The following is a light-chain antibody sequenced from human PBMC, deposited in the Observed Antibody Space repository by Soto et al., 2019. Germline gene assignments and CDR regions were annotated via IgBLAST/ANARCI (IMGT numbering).Light chain of an antibody. CDR3: QSYDSSNHV. CDR1: SGSIASNY. Sequence: NFMLSQPHSVSESPGKTITISCTGSSGSIASNYVQWYQQRPGSAPTSVIYEDYQRPSGVPDRFSGSIDSSSNSASLTMSGLKTEDEADYQGQSYDSSNHVFGSGTQLTVL. CDR2: EDY. V-gene: IGLV6-57*02. J-gene: IGLJ6*01.